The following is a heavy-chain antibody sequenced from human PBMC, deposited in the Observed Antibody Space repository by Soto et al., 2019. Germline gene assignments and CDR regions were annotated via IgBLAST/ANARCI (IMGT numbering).Heavy chain of an antibody. J-gene: IGHJ4*02. CDR1: GFTVSSNH. CDR3: ARDRTANRYFDS. D-gene: IGHD2-21*02. Sequence: EVQLVESGGGLIQPGGSLRLSCAASGFTVSSNHMHWVRQAPGKGLEWVSVIYSGGNTYYADSVKGRFTVSRDESNNSVYLQMDTLRTDDTAVYYCARDRTANRYFDSWGQGTMVIVSS. V-gene: IGHV3-53*01. CDR2: IYSGGNT.